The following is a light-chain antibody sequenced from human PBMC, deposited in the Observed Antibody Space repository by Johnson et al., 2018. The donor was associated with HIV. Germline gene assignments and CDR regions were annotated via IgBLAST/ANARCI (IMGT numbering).Light chain of an antibody. V-gene: IGLV1-51*02. CDR1: SSNIENYH. Sequence: QSVLTQPPSMSAAPGQKVTISCSGSSSNIENYHVSWYQQLPGTAPKLLIYENNKRPSGIPDRFSGSKSGTSATLGITGLQPGDEADYYCGTWDSSLSAGGVFGTGTKVTVL. J-gene: IGLJ1*01. CDR3: GTWDSSLSAGGV. CDR2: ENN.